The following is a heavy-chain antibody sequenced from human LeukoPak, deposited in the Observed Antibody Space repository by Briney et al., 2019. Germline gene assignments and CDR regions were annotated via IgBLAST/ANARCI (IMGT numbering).Heavy chain of an antibody. CDR3: AKGGIAAAGQFDY. V-gene: IGHV3-23*01. J-gene: IGHJ4*02. CDR2: ISVSGGGT. D-gene: IGHD6-13*01. CDR1: GFTFNSYA. Sequence: GGSLRLSCAPSGFTFNSYAMIGVRQAPGRGLAGVSAISVSGGGTYYADSLKDRFTISRDNSKNTLYLQMNSLRAEDTAVYYCAKGGIAAAGQFDYWGQGTLVTVSS.